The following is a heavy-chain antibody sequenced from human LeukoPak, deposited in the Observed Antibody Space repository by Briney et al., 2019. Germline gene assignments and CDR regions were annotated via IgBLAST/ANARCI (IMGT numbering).Heavy chain of an antibody. Sequence: GGSLRLSCAVSGFRFSNYWMTWVRQAPGKGLEWVANIKHDGSGPSYLDSVKGRFTISRDNARNLLSLQMSSLRAEDTAVYYCARAREITVSGTDYFDYWGQGALVTVSS. CDR2: IKHDGSGP. CDR3: ARAREITVSGTDYFDY. D-gene: IGHD6-19*01. CDR1: GFRFSNYW. V-gene: IGHV3-7*01. J-gene: IGHJ4*02.